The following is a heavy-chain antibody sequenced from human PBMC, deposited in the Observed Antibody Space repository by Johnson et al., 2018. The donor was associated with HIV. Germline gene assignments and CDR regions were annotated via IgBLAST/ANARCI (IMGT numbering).Heavy chain of an antibody. V-gene: IGHV3-13*01. J-gene: IGHJ3*02. CDR1: GFSFSDYD. CDR3: ARMKRGWYVVIDM. CDR2: IGTAGDT. Sequence: EVQLVESGGGLVQPGGSLRLSCAASGFSFSDYDMHWVRQLTGKSLEWVSAIGTAGDTFYPGSVKGRFTISRDNAKNSLYLQMNSLRAEDTAVYYCARMKRGWYVVIDMWGQGTMVTVSS. D-gene: IGHD6-19*01.